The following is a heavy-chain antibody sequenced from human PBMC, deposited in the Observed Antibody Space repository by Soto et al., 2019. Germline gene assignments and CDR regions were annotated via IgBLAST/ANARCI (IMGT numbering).Heavy chain of an antibody. V-gene: IGHV5-10-1*01. CDR1: GYSFTSYW. D-gene: IGHD4-17*01. CDR3: ARPAYGGNSEGGYYGMDV. CDR2: IDPSDSYT. Sequence: GESLKISCKGSGYSFTSYWISWVRQMPGKGLEWMVRIDPSDSYTNYSPSFQGHVTISADKSISTAYLQWSSLKASDTAMYYCARPAYGGNSEGGYYGMDVWGQGTTVTVSS. J-gene: IGHJ6*02.